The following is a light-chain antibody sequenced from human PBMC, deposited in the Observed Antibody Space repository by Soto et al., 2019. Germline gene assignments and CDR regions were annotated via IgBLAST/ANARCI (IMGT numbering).Light chain of an antibody. V-gene: IGKV3D-20*02. CDR1: QSITSSY. CDR2: GAS. CDR3: QQRSNWPPT. J-gene: IGKJ3*01. Sequence: EIVLTQSPGTLSLSPGERATLSCRASQSITSSYLAWYQQKPGQAPRLLIHGASNRATGIPDRFSGSGSGTEFTLTISRLEPEDFAVYYCQQRSNWPPTFGPGTKVDIK.